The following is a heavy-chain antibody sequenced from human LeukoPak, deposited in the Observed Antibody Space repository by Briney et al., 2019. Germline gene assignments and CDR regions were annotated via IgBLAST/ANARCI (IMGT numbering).Heavy chain of an antibody. CDR1: GYTFTRYY. J-gene: IGHJ5*02. Sequence: ASVKVSCKASGYTFTRYYMHWVRPAPGQGLEGMGWINPNSGGANYAQKLQGRVTMTRDTSISTAYMELSRLRSDDTAVDYCARVTRRQQLTPLWFDPWGQGTLVTVSS. V-gene: IGHV1-2*02. CDR2: INPNSGGA. CDR3: ARVTRRQQLTPLWFDP. D-gene: IGHD6-13*01.